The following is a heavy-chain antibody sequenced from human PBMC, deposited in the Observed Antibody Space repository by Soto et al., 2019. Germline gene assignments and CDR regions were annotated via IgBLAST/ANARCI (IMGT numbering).Heavy chain of an antibody. CDR2: IYYSGST. Sequence: SETLSLTCTVSGGSISSYHWSWIRQPPGKGLEWIGYIYYSGSTNYNPSLKSRVTISVDTSKNQFSLKLSSVTAADTAVYYCARSLYYYDSSGYYAYYFDYWGQGTLVTVSS. J-gene: IGHJ4*02. V-gene: IGHV4-59*01. D-gene: IGHD3-22*01. CDR1: GGSISSYH. CDR3: ARSLYYYDSSGYYAYYFDY.